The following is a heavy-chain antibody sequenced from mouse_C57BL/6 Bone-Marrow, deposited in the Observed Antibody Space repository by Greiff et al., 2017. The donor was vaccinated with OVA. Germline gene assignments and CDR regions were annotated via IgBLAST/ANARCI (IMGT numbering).Heavy chain of an antibody. D-gene: IGHD1-1*01. CDR3: ERATSYYGSSPYYFDY. V-gene: IGHV1-64*01. CDR2: IHPNSGST. CDR1: GYTFTSYW. J-gene: IGHJ2*01. Sequence: QVQLQQPGAELVKPGASVKLSCKASGYTFTSYWMHWVKQRPGQGLEWIGMIHPNSGSTNYNEKFKSKATLTVDKSSSTAYMQLSSLTSEDSAVYYGERATSYYGSSPYYFDYWGQGTTLTVSS.